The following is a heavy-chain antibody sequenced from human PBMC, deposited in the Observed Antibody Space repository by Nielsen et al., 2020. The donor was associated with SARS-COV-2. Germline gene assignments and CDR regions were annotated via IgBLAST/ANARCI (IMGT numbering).Heavy chain of an antibody. CDR3: ARENSNYLTYFDL. J-gene: IGHJ2*01. CDR2: IVYHGGDT. D-gene: IGHD4-11*01. V-gene: IGHV3-30*14. CDR1: GFDFSRHS. Sequence: GGSLRLSCIGSGFDFSRHSMAWVRQAPGKGLEWLALIVYHGGDTYYADSVKGRFTISRDNSKNTLYLQMNSLRAEDTAVYYCARENSNYLTYFDLWGRGTLVTVSS.